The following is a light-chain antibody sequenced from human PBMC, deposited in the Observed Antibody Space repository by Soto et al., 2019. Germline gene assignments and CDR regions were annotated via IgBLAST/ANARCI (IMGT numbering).Light chain of an antibody. CDR2: DAS. J-gene: IGKJ5*01. CDR3: QQRSNWPRIT. Sequence: EIVLTQSPAILSLSPGERATLSCRASQSVGRYLTWYQQKPGQAPRLLIYDASNRATGIPARFSGSGSGTDFTLTISSLEPEDFAVYYCQQRSNWPRITFGQGTRLEIK. V-gene: IGKV3-11*01. CDR1: QSVGRY.